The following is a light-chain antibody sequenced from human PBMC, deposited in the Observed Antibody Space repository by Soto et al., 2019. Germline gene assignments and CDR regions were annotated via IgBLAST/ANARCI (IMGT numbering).Light chain of an antibody. CDR1: QSISSW. Sequence: DLQMTQSPSTLSASLGDRVTITCRASQSISSWLAWYQQKPGKAPKLLIYKASSLESGVPSRFSGSGSGTEFTLTIRSLQPDDFATYYCKQYNSYSTCGQGTKVDIK. J-gene: IGKJ1*01. CDR3: KQYNSYST. CDR2: KAS. V-gene: IGKV1-5*03.